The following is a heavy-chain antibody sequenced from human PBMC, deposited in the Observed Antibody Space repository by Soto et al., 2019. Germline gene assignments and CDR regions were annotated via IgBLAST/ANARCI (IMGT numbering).Heavy chain of an antibody. V-gene: IGHV1-2*02. J-gene: IGHJ4*02. CDR3: AREWGTYCDY. Sequence: QVLLVQSGAEVKKPGASVKVSCKASGYSFTDYYLHWVRQAPGQGLEWMGWSNPKSGVTKYAQKFQGRFTMSRDMSINTAYMELNRLRSDDTAVYFCAREWGTYCDYWGQGTLVTVSS. D-gene: IGHD2-15*01. CDR1: GYSFTDYY. CDR2: SNPKSGVT.